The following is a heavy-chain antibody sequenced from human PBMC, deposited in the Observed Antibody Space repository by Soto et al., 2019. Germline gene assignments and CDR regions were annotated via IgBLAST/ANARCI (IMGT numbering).Heavy chain of an antibody. CDR3: ERDPPRYFTSPLEGAGL. CDR2: INHKSGDT. D-gene: IGHD2-21*01. J-gene: IGHJ4*02. CDR1: GYTFTDSH. V-gene: IGHV1-2*02. Sequence: GASVKVSCKASGYTFTDSHIHWVRQASGQGLEWLGWINHKSGDTYYTKKFQGRITMTRDTSISTAYMDLTNLTSDDTAVYYCERDPPRYFTSPLEGAGLWGQGTVVTVSS.